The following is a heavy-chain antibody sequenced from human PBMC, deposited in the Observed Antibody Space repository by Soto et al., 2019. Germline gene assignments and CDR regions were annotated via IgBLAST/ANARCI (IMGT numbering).Heavy chain of an antibody. D-gene: IGHD2-15*01. CDR1: GFNFNIHA. CDR3: AKGACSGGSCYGTDY. CDR2: MSPGGNSQ. Sequence: GGSLRLSCAAPGFNFNIHALHWIRQAPGEGLEWVAVMSPGGNSQYYADSVKGRFTISRDTSKSTLYLQMTSLRPEDTAVYFCAKGACSGGSCYGTDYWGQGTLVTVSS. J-gene: IGHJ4*02. V-gene: IGHV3-30-3*01.